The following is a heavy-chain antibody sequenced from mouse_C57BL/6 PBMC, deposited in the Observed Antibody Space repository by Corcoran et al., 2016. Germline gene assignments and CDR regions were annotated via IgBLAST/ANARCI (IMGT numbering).Heavy chain of an antibody. D-gene: IGHD1-1*01. CDR1: GYTFTTYG. V-gene: IGHV9-3*01. Sequence: QIQLVQSGPELKKPGETVKISCKASGYTFTTYGMSWVKQAPGKGLKWMGWINTYSGVPTYADDFKGRFAFSLETSASTAYLQINNLKNEDTATYFCARDYYGSSYFDYWGQGTTLPVSS. J-gene: IGHJ2*01. CDR2: INTYSGVP. CDR3: ARDYYGSSYFDY.